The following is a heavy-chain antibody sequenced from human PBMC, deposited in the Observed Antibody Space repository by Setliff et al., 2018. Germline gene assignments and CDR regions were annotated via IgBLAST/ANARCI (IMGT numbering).Heavy chain of an antibody. V-gene: IGHV4-61*09. CDR3: ARSIAAAATKF. CDR2: IQTSGTT. Sequence: PSETLSLTCTVSGGSISSGNYYWSWIRQPAGKGLEWIGHIQTSGTTNYNPSLKSRVTISVDTSKNQFSLKLSAVTAADTAVYFCARSIAAAATKFWGQGTAVTVSS. D-gene: IGHD6-25*01. CDR1: GGSISSGNYY. J-gene: IGHJ4*02.